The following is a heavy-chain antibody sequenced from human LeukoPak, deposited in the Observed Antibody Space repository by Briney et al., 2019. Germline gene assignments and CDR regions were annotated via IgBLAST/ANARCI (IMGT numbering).Heavy chain of an antibody. CDR3: ARLGLWSPIDY. V-gene: IGHV5-51*01. D-gene: IGHD4/OR15-4a*01. Sequence: GESLKISCKGSGYSFTSYWIGWVRQMPGKGLDWIGIIYPGYSDTRYSPSFQGHVTISTDKSISTAYLQWSSLKASDTAMYYCARLGLWSPIDYWGQGTLVTVSS. CDR1: GYSFTSYW. J-gene: IGHJ4*02. CDR2: IYPGYSDT.